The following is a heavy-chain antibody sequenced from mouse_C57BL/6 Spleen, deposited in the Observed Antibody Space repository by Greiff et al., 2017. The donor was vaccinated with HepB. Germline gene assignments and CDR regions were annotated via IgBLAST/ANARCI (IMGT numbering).Heavy chain of an antibody. CDR1: GYAFSSSW. D-gene: IGHD1-1*01. V-gene: IGHV1-82*01. CDR3: ARRSTTVVEYFDY. Sequence: QVQLQQSGPELVKPGASVKISCKASGYAFSSSWMNWVKQRPGKGLEWIGRIYPGDGDTNYNGKFKGKATLTADKSSSTAYMQLSSLTSEDSAVYFCARRSTTVVEYFDYWGQGTTLTVSS. CDR2: IYPGDGDT. J-gene: IGHJ2*01.